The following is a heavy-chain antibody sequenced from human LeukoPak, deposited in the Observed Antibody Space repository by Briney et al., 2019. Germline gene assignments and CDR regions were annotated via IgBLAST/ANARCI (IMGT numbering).Heavy chain of an antibody. CDR2: IYSGGGT. CDR1: GCNVSSNY. D-gene: IGHD3-10*01. CDR3: AGDHWGFGELLGPGDAFDI. Sequence: GGSLRLSCAASGCNVSSNYMSWVRQAPGKGLEWVSVIYSGGGTYYADSVMGRFTISRDNSKNTLYPQMNSLRAEDTAVYYSAGDHWGFGELLGPGDAFDIWGQGTMVTVSS. V-gene: IGHV3-53*01. J-gene: IGHJ3*02.